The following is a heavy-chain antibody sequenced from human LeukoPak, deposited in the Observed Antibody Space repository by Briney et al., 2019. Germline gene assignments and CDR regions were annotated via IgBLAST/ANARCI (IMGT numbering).Heavy chain of an antibody. CDR2: IPFDGTKK. J-gene: IGHJ4*02. Sequence: PGGSLRLSCAASGLRFSDYGMHWVRQAPGRGLEWVAVIPFDGTKKAYADSVKGRFTISRDNSENTLYLQMSSLRAEDTAGYYCAKRRDYCSGGSCYSLDYWGQGTLVTVSS. CDR1: GLRFSDYG. D-gene: IGHD2-15*01. V-gene: IGHV3-30*18. CDR3: AKRRDYCSGGSCYSLDY.